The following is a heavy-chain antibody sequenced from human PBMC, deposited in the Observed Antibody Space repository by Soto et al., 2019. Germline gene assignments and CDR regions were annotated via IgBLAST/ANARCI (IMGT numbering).Heavy chain of an antibody. Sequence: ASVKVSCKASGYTFTSYGISWVRQAPGQGLEWMGWISAYNGNTNYAQKLQSRVTMTTDTSTSTAYMELRSLRSDDTAVYYCARASYDSSGSSFDYWGQGTLVTVSS. CDR3: ARASYDSSGSSFDY. D-gene: IGHD3-22*01. V-gene: IGHV1-18*04. CDR2: ISAYNGNT. J-gene: IGHJ4*02. CDR1: GYTFTSYG.